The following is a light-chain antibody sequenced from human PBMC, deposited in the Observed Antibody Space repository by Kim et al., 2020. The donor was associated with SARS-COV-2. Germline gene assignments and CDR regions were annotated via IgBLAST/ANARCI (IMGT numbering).Light chain of an antibody. CDR3: QQYGNSPIT. Sequence: EIVLTQSPGTLSLSPGERATLSCRASQSVSSNYLAWYQQKPGQAPRLLIYGASTRATGIPDRFSGSGSGTDFTLTISGLEPEDFAVYYCQQYGNSPITFGQGTRLEIK. CDR2: GAS. CDR1: QSVSSNY. V-gene: IGKV3-20*01. J-gene: IGKJ5*01.